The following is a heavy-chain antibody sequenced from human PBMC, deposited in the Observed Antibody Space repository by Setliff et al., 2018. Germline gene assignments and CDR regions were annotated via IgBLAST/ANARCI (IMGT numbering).Heavy chain of an antibody. J-gene: IGHJ2*01. D-gene: IGHD2-2*01. CDR2: MNPNNGNT. Sequence: ASVKVSCKASGYTFINYEINWVRQATGQGLEWMGGMNPNNGNTGYAQKFQGRVTMTRNTSISTAYMELSSLRSEDTAVYYCARGSQRDIVVVPAASWYFDLWGRGTLVTVSS. CDR3: ARGSQRDIVVVPAASWYFDL. V-gene: IGHV1-8*02. CDR1: GYTFINYE.